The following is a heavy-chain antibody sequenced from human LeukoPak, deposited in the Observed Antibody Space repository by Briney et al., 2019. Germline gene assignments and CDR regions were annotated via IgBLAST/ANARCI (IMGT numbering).Heavy chain of an antibody. CDR3: ARDDKRLRWDL. J-gene: IGHJ4*02. V-gene: IGHV1-2*02. CDR2: INPNSGGT. CDR1: GYTFTSYG. D-gene: IGHD4-23*01. Sequence: ASVKVSCKASGYTFTSYGISWVRQAPGQGLEWMGWINPNSGGTNYAQKFQGRVTMTRDTSISTAYMELSRLRSDDTAVYYCARDDKRLRWDLWGQGTLVTVSS.